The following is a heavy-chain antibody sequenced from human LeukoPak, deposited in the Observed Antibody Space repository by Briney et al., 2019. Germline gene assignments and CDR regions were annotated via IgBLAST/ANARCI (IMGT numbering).Heavy chain of an antibody. CDR2: SDTSFYST. Sequence: GGSLRLSCVASVLILSSYIMTSVRQAPGKGLEWVSVSDTSFYSTDYIDSVRGRFINAQDNSKNTLYLQLNSMRADDTAVYYCAKHLGIGIRAFDMWGQGTLVSVS. V-gene: IGHV3-23*02. CDR1: VLILSSYI. D-gene: IGHD1-14*01. CDR3: AKHLGIGIRAFDM. J-gene: IGHJ3*02.